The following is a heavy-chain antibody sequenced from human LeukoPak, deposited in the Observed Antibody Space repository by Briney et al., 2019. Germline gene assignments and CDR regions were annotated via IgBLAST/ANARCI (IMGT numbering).Heavy chain of an antibody. Sequence: GGSLRLSCAASGFSFSTYVMHWVRQAPGKGLEWLSVISYDGGNKYYADSVKGRFTISRDNAKNSLYLQMNSLRAEDTAVYYCARVGWGLFDYWGQRALVTVSS. D-gene: IGHD7-27*01. V-gene: IGHV3-30-3*01. CDR3: ARVGWGLFDY. CDR2: ISYDGGNK. J-gene: IGHJ4*02. CDR1: GFSFSTYV.